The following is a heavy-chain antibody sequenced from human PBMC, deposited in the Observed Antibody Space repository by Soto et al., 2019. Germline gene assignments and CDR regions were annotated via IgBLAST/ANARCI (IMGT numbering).Heavy chain of an antibody. CDR2: INGYNGDT. D-gene: IGHD2-21*02. Sequence: ASVKVSCKASGYTFTSYGIGWVRQAPGQGLEWMGWINGYNGDTNYAQKLQGRVTVTTDTSASTAYMELRSLTSDDTAVYYCARDKDRVSAWSVPHFDYWGQGTLVTVSS. CDR3: ARDKDRVSAWSVPHFDY. J-gene: IGHJ4*01. V-gene: IGHV1-18*04. CDR1: GYTFTSYG.